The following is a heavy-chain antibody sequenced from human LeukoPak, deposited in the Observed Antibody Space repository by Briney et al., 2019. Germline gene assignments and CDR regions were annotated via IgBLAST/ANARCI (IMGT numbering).Heavy chain of an antibody. CDR1: GGSISSSSYY. Sequence: SETLSLTCTVSGGSISSSSYYWGWIRQPPGKGLEWIGSIYYSGSTNYNPSLKSRVTISVDTSKNQFSLKLSSVTAADTAVYYCARVGPSYYDSSGYRRPFDYWGQGTLVTVSS. J-gene: IGHJ4*02. D-gene: IGHD3-22*01. V-gene: IGHV4-39*07. CDR2: IYYSGST. CDR3: ARVGPSYYDSSGYRRPFDY.